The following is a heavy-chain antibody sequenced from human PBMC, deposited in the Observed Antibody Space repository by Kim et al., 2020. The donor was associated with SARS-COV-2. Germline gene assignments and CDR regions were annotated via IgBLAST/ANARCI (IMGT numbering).Heavy chain of an antibody. CDR3: TRVSPIPGGSYDAFDI. CDR2: IRSKANSYAT. V-gene: IGHV3-73*01. Sequence: GGSLRLSCAASGFTFSGSTMHWVRQASGKGLEWVGRIRSKANSYATAYAASVKNRFTISRDDSKNTAYLQMNSLKTEDTAVYYCTRVSPIPGGSYDAFDIWGQGTMVTISS. CDR1: GFTFSGST. J-gene: IGHJ3*02. D-gene: IGHD6-19*01.